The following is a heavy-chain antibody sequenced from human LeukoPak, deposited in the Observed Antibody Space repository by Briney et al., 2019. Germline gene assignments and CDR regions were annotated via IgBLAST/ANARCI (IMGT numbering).Heavy chain of an antibody. D-gene: IGHD5-18*01. Sequence: SETLSLTCAVYGGSFSGYYWSWIRQPPGKGLEWIGEINHSGSTNYNPSLKSRVTISVDTSKNQFSLKLSSVTAADTAVYYCARFVDTAMARRARKNNWFDPWGRGTLVTVSS. CDR1: GGSFSGYY. V-gene: IGHV4-34*01. CDR3: ARFVDTAMARRARKNNWFDP. J-gene: IGHJ5*02. CDR2: INHSGST.